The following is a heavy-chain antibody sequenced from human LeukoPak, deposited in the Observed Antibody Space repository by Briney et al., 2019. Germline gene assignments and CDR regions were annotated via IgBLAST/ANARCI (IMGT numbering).Heavy chain of an antibody. Sequence: GGSLRLSCAASGFSFGDYYMSWIRQVPGKGLEWVSYISTDSGYTNYADSVKGRFTISRDNPKNSLYLQMNSQRAEGTAVYYCARPDEQQLVRDAFDIWGQGTMVTVSS. CDR3: ARPDEQQLVRDAFDI. CDR2: ISTDSGYT. J-gene: IGHJ3*02. D-gene: IGHD6-13*01. CDR1: GFSFGDYY. V-gene: IGHV3-11*03.